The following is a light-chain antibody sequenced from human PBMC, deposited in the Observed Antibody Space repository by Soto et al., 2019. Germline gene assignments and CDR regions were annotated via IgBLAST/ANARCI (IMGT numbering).Light chain of an antibody. CDR2: KAS. CDR3: QQYNSYST. CDR1: QSISSW. Sequence: DIQMTQSPSTLSASVGDRVTITCRASQSISSWLAWYQQKPGKAPKLLIYKASSLESGVPSRFSGSGSGTEFTLTISSLQPDGFATYYCQQYNSYSTFGQGTKV. V-gene: IGKV1-5*03. J-gene: IGKJ1*01.